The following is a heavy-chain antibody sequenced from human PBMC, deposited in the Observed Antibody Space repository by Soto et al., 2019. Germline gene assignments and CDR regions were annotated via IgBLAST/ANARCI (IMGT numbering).Heavy chain of an antibody. CDR1: GGTFSSYA. CDR3: ARKIEYRSSSELDYYYYGMDV. J-gene: IGHJ6*02. V-gene: IGHV1-69*01. D-gene: IGHD6-6*01. Sequence: QVQLVQSGAEVKKPGSSMKVSCKASGGTFSSYAISWVRQAPGQGLEWMGGIIPIFGTANYAQKFQGRVTITADESTSTAYMELSSLRSEDTAVYYCARKIEYRSSSELDYYYYGMDVWGQGTTVTVSS. CDR2: IIPIFGTA.